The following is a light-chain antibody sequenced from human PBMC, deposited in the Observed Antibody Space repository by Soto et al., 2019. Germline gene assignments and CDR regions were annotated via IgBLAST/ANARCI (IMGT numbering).Light chain of an antibody. Sequence: QSVLTQPPSASGSPGQSVTISCTGTSSDVGGYNFVSWYQQHPGKAPKFMIYEVTKRPSGVPDRFSGSKSGNTASLTVSGLQPEDEADFYCSSFTSNRIYVFGPGTKLTVL. V-gene: IGLV2-8*01. CDR2: EVT. CDR3: SSFTSNRIYV. CDR1: SSDVGGYNF. J-gene: IGLJ1*01.